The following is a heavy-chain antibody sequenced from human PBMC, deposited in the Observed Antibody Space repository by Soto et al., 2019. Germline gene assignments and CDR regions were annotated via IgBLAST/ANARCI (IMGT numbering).Heavy chain of an antibody. CDR1: GGSVSSGDHY. J-gene: IGHJ3*02. CDR3: ARVRSDSLSPFEAFDI. D-gene: IGHD3-10*01. V-gene: IGHV4-61*08. Sequence: PSETLSLTCTVSGGSVSSGDHYWSWIRQPPGKGLEWIAYISYNGSPDYNPSLKSRVSISLDMSKNQFSLKLSSVTAADTAVYYCARVRSDSLSPFEAFDIRGQGPIVTV. CDR2: ISYNGSP.